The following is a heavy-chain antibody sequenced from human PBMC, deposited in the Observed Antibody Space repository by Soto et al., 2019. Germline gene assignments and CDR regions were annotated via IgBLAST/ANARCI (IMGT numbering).Heavy chain of an antibody. CDR3: ARFPFDSNDWTNPRYFDI. V-gene: IGHV4-34*01. CDR2: INHSGIT. J-gene: IGHJ4*02. Sequence: QVQIQQWGAGLLKPAETLSLTCAVYGGSFSDYYWSWIRQPPGKGLEWIGEINHSGITNYSPSIKSRVTMSVDTSKTQFCLKLTSVTAADTALYYCARFPFDSNDWTNPRYFDIWGQGTLVTVSS. D-gene: IGHD3-22*01. CDR1: GGSFSDYY.